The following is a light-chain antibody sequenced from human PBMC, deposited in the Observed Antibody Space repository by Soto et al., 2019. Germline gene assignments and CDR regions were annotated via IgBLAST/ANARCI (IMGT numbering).Light chain of an antibody. J-gene: IGKJ4*01. V-gene: IGKV4-1*01. Sequence: DIVMTQSPDSLAVSLGERATINCKSSQSVLYSSNNKNYLAWYQQKPGQPPKLLIYWTSTRESGVPDRFSGSGSVTDFTLTISSLQAEDVAVYYCQQYYTTPLTFGGGTKVESK. CDR1: QSVLYSSNNKNY. CDR2: WTS. CDR3: QQYYTTPLT.